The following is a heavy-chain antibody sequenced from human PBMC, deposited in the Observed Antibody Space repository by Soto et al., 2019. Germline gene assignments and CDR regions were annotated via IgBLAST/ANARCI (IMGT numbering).Heavy chain of an antibody. CDR3: ARMRVMSRLDRSLENLIGY. V-gene: IGHV2-70*01. D-gene: IGHD3-22*01. CDR1: GFSLSTIGLC. Sequence: SGPTLVNPTQTLTLTCTFSGFSLSTIGLCVNWIRQPPGKALEWLALIDWNDDKYYNTSLKTRLTISMDTSKNQVVLIMTDVDPVDTATYYCARMRVMSRLDRSLENLIGYWGQGTLVTVSS. J-gene: IGHJ4*01. CDR2: IDWNDDK.